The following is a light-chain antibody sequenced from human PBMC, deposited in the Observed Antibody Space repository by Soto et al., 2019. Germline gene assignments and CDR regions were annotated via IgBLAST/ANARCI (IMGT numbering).Light chain of an antibody. J-gene: IGLJ3*02. CDR1: ASNFGAGYD. V-gene: IGLV1-40*01. Sequence: QSVLTQPPSVSGAPGQRVTISCTGSASNFGAGYDVHWYQQIPGTAPKLLIFESESRPSGVPDRFSASKSGTSASLAITGLQTEDEAHYYCQSYDNSLRGWVFGGGTKLTVL. CDR3: QSYDNSLRGWV. CDR2: ESE.